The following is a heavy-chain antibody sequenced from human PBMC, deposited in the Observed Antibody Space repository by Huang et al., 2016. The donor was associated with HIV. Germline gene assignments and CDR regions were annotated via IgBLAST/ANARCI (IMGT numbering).Heavy chain of an antibody. V-gene: IGHV3-7*01. Sequence: EVQLVESGGGLVQPGGSLRLSCAASGFTFNSYWMSWVRQAPGKWLEWVAGIKTDGSEKSYVDSVKGRFTISRDNAKNSLYLQMNSLRAEDTAVYYCFRLLDHTGDYWGQGTLVTVSS. CDR2: IKTDGSEK. D-gene: IGHD1-26*01. J-gene: IGHJ4*02. CDR1: GFTFNSYW. CDR3: FRLLDHTGDY.